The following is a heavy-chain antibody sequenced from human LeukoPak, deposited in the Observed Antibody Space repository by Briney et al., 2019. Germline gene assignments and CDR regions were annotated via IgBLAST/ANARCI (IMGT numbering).Heavy chain of an antibody. CDR2: ISAYNGNT. CDR3: ARDPSHTSYYYDSSPDWFDP. J-gene: IGHJ5*02. V-gene: IGHV1-18*01. CDR1: GGTFSSYA. Sequence: ASVKVSCKASGGTFSSYAISWVRQAPGQGLEWMGWISAYNGNTNYAQKLQGRVTMTTDTSTSTAYMELRSLRSDDTAVYYCARDPSHTSYYYDSSPDWFDPWGQGTLVTVSS. D-gene: IGHD3-22*01.